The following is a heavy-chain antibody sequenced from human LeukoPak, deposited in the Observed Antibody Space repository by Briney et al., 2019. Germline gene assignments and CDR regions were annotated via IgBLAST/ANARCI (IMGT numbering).Heavy chain of an antibody. Sequence: ASVKVSCKASGYTFTGYYMHWVRQAPGQGLEWMGWINPNSGGTNYAQKFQGRVTMTRDTSISTAYMELSRLRSDDTAVYYCARDALFGQLVRDWFDPWGQGTLVTVSS. J-gene: IGHJ5*02. D-gene: IGHD6-6*01. CDR3: ARDALFGQLVRDWFDP. CDR1: GYTFTGYY. V-gene: IGHV1-2*02. CDR2: INPNSGGT.